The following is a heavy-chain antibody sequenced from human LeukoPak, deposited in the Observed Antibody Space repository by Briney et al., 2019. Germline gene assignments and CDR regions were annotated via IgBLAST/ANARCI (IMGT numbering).Heavy chain of an antibody. CDR3: ARGPTVQFGELLNYGMDV. J-gene: IGHJ6*04. V-gene: IGHV3-21*01. CDR1: GFTFSSYS. CDR2: ISSSSSYI. Sequence: GGSLRLSCAASGFTFSSYSMNWVRQAPGKGLEWVSSISSSSSYIYYADSVKGRFTISRDNAKNSLYLQMNSLRAEDTAVYYCARGPTVQFGELLNYGMDVWGKGTTVTVSS. D-gene: IGHD3-10*01.